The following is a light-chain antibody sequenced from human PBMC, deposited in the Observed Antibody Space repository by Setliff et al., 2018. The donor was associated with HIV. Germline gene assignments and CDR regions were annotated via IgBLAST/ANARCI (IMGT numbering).Light chain of an antibody. J-gene: IGLJ1*01. V-gene: IGLV2-14*01. CDR2: GVN. CDR1: SSDIGGYNF. Sequence: QSVLTQPASVSGSPGQSITISCTGSSSDIGGYNFVSWYQQHPGKAPKLIIYGVNYRPSGVSSRFSGSKSGNTASLTISGLQAEDEVDYYCSSYSSINTQMFGTGTKV. CDR3: SSYSSINTQM.